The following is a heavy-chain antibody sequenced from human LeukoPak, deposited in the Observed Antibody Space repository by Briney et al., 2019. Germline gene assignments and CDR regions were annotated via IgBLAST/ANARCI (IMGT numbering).Heavy chain of an antibody. V-gene: IGHV1-18*01. CDR1: GYTFTSYG. CDR3: ARFSSPFQLLTPFHY. D-gene: IGHD2-2*01. CDR2: ISAYNGNT. Sequence: ASVKVSCKACGYTFTSYGISWVRQAPGQRLEWIGWISAYNGNTNYAQKLQGRVTMTTDTSTSTAYMQLRSLRSDDTVVYYCARFSSPFQLLTPFHYWGQGTLVTVSS. J-gene: IGHJ4*02.